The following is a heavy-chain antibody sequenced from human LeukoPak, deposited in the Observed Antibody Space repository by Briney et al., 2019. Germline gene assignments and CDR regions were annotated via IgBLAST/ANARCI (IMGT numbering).Heavy chain of an antibody. D-gene: IGHD5-24*01. CDR3: ASKRWLQSSFDY. V-gene: IGHV3-74*01. CDR1: GFTFSSYS. CDR2: INSDGSST. Sequence: GGSLRLSCAASGFTFSSYSMNWVRQAPGKGLVWVSRINSDGSSTSYADSVKGRFTISRDNAKNTVYLQMNSLRAEDTAVYYCASKRWLQSSFDYWGQGTLVTVSS. J-gene: IGHJ4*02.